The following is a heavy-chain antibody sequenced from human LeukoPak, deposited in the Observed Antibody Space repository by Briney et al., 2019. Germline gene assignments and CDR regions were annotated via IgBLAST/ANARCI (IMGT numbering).Heavy chain of an antibody. CDR1: GFTFSSYS. CDR3: AELGITMIGGV. J-gene: IGHJ6*04. D-gene: IGHD3-10*02. V-gene: IGHV3-21*01. Sequence: GGSLRLSCAASGFTFSSYSMNWVRQAPGKGLEWVSSISRSSSYIYYADSVRGRFTISRDNAKNSLYLQMNSLRAEDTAVYYCAELGITMIGGVWGKGTTVTISS. CDR2: ISRSSSYI.